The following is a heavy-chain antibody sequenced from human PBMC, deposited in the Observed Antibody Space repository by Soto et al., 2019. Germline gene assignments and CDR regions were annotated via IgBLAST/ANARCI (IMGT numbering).Heavy chain of an antibody. V-gene: IGHV1-69*02. CDR2: IIPILGIA. J-gene: IGHJ6*02. CDR1: GGTFSSYT. D-gene: IGHD4-17*01. CDR3: ASPDYGDYWKGPNGMDV. Sequence: QVQLVQSGAEVKKPGSSVKVSCKASGGTFSSYTISWVRQVPGQGLEWMGRIIPILGIANYAQKFQGRVTITADKSTSTAYMELSSLRSEDTAVYYCASPDYGDYWKGPNGMDVWGQGTTVTVSS.